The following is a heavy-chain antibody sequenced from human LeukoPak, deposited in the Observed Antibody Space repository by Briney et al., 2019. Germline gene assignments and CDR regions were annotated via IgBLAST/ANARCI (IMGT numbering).Heavy chain of an antibody. CDR2: IYYSGST. D-gene: IGHD6-19*01. V-gene: IGHV4-39*01. CDR1: GGSISSSSYY. Sequence: SETLSLTCTVSGGSISSSSYYWGWIRQPPGKGLEWIGSIYYSGSTYYNPSLKSRVTISVDTSKNQFSLKLSSVTATDTAVYYCARAIAVAGTGGRLFDYWGQGTLVTVSS. CDR3: ARAIAVAGTGGRLFDY. J-gene: IGHJ4*02.